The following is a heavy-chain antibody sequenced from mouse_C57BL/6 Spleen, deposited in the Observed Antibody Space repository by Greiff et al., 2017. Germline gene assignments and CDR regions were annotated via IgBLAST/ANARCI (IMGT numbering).Heavy chain of an antibody. J-gene: IGHJ3*01. CDR2: ISYDGSN. CDR3: ARRDDYAFAY. CDR1: GYSITSGYY. Sequence: EVQLQQSGPGLVKPSQSLSLTCSVTGYSITSGYYWNWIRQFPGNKLEWMGYISYDGSNNYNPSLKNRISITRDTSKNQFFLKLNSVTTEDTATYYCARRDDYAFAYWGQGTLVTVSA. V-gene: IGHV3-6*01. D-gene: IGHD2-4*01.